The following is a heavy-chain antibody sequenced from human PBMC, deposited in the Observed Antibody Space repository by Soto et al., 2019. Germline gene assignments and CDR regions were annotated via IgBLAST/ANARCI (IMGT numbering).Heavy chain of an antibody. D-gene: IGHD3-16*01. V-gene: IGHV4-59*08. J-gene: IGHJ6*03. CDR3: ARGGPMDV. CDR1: GGSISSYY. CDR2: IYYSGST. Sequence: SETLSLTCTVSGGSISSYYWSWIRQPPGKGLEWIGYIYYSGSTNYNPSLKSRVTISVDTSKNQFSLKLSSVTAADTAVYYCARGGPMDVWGKGTTVTVSS.